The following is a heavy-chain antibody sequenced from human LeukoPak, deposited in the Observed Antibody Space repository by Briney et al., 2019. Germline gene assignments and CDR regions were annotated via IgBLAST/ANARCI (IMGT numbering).Heavy chain of an antibody. CDR1: GGSISSGGYY. V-gene: IGHV4-31*03. CDR3: ARGIAAAGSFGFDY. D-gene: IGHD6-13*01. J-gene: IGHJ4*02. CDR2: IYYSGST. Sequence: PSQTLSLTCTVSGGSISSGGYYWSWIRQHPGKGLEWIGYIYYSGSTYYNPSLKSRVTISVDTSKNQFSLKLSSVTAADTAAYYCARGIAAAGSFGFDYWGQGTLVTVSS.